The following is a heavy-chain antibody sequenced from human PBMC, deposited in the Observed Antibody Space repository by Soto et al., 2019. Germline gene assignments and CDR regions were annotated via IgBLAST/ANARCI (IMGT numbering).Heavy chain of an antibody. CDR1: GYTFTSYA. V-gene: IGHV1-3*01. CDR2: INAGNGNT. Sequence: GASVKVSCKASGYTFTSYAMHWVRQAPGQRLEWMGWINAGNGNTKYSQKFQGRVTITRDTSASTAYMELSSLRSEDTAVYYCAREGPYSSGWYPRYNWFDPWGQGTLVTVSS. D-gene: IGHD6-19*01. J-gene: IGHJ5*02. CDR3: AREGPYSSGWYPRYNWFDP.